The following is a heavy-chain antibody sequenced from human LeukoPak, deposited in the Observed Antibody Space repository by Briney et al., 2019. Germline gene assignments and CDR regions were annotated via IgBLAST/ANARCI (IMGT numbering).Heavy chain of an antibody. CDR2: IYHSGST. CDR3: ARRIGYSSSWSNWFDP. D-gene: IGHD6-13*01. J-gene: IGHJ5*02. CDR1: GYSISSGYY. V-gene: IGHV4-38-2*01. Sequence: PETLSITCAVSGYSISSGYYWGWIRQPPGKGLEWIGSIYHSGSTYYNPSLKSRVTISVDTSKNQFSLKLSSVTAADTAVYYCARRIGYSSSWSNWFDPWGQGTLVTVSS.